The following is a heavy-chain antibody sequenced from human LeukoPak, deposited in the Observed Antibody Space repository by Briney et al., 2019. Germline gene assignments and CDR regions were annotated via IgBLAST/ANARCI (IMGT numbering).Heavy chain of an antibody. V-gene: IGHV4-59*08. CDR3: ARSRNYGDYGD. Sequence: SETLSLTCTVSGGSISSYYWSWIRQPPGKGLEWIGYIYYSGSTNYSPSLKSRVTISVDTSKNQFSLKLSSVTAADTAVYYCARSRNYGDYGDWGQGTLVTVSS. CDR1: GGSISSYY. J-gene: IGHJ4*02. CDR2: IYYSGST. D-gene: IGHD4-17*01.